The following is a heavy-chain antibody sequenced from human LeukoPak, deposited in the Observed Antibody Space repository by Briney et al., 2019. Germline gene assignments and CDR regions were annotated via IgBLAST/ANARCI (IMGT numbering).Heavy chain of an antibody. CDR3: ARERPITHCSSTSCPFDY. Sequence: SETLSLTCTVSGGSISSYYWSWIRQPAGKGLEWIGRIYTGGSTNYNPSLKSRVTMSVDTSKNQFSLKLSSVTAADTAVYYCARERPITHCSSTSCPFDYWGQGTLVTVSS. D-gene: IGHD2-2*01. CDR2: IYTGGST. CDR1: GGSISSYY. V-gene: IGHV4-4*07. J-gene: IGHJ4*02.